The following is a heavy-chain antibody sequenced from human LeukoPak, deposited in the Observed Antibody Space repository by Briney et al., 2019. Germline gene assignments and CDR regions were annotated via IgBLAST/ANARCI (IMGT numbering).Heavy chain of an antibody. CDR3: SRGLWELSD. CDR1: GYTFTSYD. D-gene: IGHD1-26*01. Sequence: ASVKVSCKASGYTFTSYDINWVRQAIGQGPEWMGWMNPNSGNTGYGEKFQGRVAMTRNTSISTAYMELSSLRSEDTAVYYCSRGLWELSDWGQGTLVTVSS. J-gene: IGHJ4*02. V-gene: IGHV1-8*01. CDR2: MNPNSGNT.